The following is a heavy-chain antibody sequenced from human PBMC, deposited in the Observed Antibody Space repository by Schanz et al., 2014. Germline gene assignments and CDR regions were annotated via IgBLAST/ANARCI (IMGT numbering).Heavy chain of an antibody. Sequence: EVQLVESGGGLVKPGDSLRLSCAASGFTFSSYTMKWVRQAPGKGLEWVSSISSTSTYLYYTDSVKGRFTISRDNSKNTLYLQMNSLIAEDTAVYYCAKCIGWYGRCAFDIWGQGTMVTVSS. CDR1: GFTFSSYT. CDR2: ISSTSTYL. CDR3: AKCIGWYGRCAFDI. V-gene: IGHV3-21*04. J-gene: IGHJ3*02. D-gene: IGHD6-19*01.